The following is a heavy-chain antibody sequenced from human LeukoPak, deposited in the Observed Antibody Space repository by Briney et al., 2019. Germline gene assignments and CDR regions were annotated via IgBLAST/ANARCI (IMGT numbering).Heavy chain of an antibody. J-gene: IGHJ4*02. D-gene: IGHD1-14*01. V-gene: IGHV1-2*02. CDR1: GYTFTDYH. CDR2: INPNSGGT. Sequence: VASVKVSCKASGYTFTDYHMHWVRQAPGQGLEWMGWINPNSGGTNYAQKFQGRVTLTRDTSISTAYMELSRLRSDDTAVYYCARDLPERRSRGTSTDYWGQGTLVTVSS. CDR3: ARDLPERRSRGTSTDY.